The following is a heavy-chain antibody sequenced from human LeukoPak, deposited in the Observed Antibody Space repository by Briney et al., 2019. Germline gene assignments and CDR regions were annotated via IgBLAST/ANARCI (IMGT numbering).Heavy chain of an antibody. CDR3: YLAAEDAFDI. CDR1: GFTFSSYG. J-gene: IGHJ3*02. V-gene: IGHV3-30*02. CDR2: IRYDGSNK. Sequence: PGGSLRLSCAASGFTFSSYGMHWVRQAPGKGLEWVAFIRYDGSNKYYADSVKGRFTISRDNSKNTLYLQMNSLRAEDTAVYYCYLAAEDAFDIWGQGTMVTVSS.